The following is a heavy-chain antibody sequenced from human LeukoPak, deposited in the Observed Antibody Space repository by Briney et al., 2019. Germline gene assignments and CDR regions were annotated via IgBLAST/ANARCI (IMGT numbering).Heavy chain of an antibody. Sequence: PGGSLRLSCAASGFTFSNAWINWVRQAPGKGLEWVGRIKSKTDGGTTEYAAPVKGRFTISRDDSKNTLYLQMNSLKTEDTAVYHCRTWDYTDGWDVWGQGTTVIVSS. D-gene: IGHD4-11*01. CDR2: IKSKTDGGTT. V-gene: IGHV3-15*07. CDR3: RTWDYTDGWDV. CDR1: GFTFSNAW. J-gene: IGHJ6*02.